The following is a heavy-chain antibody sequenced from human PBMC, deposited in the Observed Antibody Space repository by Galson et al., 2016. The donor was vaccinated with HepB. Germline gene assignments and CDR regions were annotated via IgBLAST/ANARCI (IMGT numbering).Heavy chain of an antibody. CDR1: GGSISSDGHY. J-gene: IGHJ4*02. CDR2: IHYSGNT. CDR3: ARARVGSTDY. D-gene: IGHD1-26*01. Sequence: TLSLTCTVSGGSISSDGHYWSWIRQHPRKGLEWIGYIHYSGNTYYNPSAKSRVIISVDTSKNQFSLKLRSVTAADTAVYYCARARVGSTDYWGQGTLVTVSS. V-gene: IGHV4-31*03.